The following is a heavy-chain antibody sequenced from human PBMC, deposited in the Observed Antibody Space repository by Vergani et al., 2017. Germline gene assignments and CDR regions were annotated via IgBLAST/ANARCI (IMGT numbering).Heavy chain of an antibody. D-gene: IGHD3-3*01. J-gene: IGHJ4*02. V-gene: IGHV1-18*04. CDR3: ARVIYDFWSGYYIDY. CDR1: GYTFTSYG. CDR2: ISAYNGNT. Sequence: QVQLVQSGAEVKKPGASVKVSCKASGYTFTSYGISWVRQAPGQGLEWMGWISAYNGNTNYAQKLQGRVTMTTDTSTSTAYMELRSLRSDDTAVYYRARVIYDFWSGYYIDYWGQGTLVTVSS.